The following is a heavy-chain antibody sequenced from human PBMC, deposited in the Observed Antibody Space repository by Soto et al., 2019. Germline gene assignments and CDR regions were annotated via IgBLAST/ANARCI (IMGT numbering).Heavy chain of an antibody. Sequence: EVQLLESGGGLVQPGGSLRLSCAASGFTFSSYAMSWVRQAPGKGLEWVSAISGSGGSTYYADSVKGRFTISRDNSKKKLYLQMNSLSAEDTAVYYCAKDARHYPTMVRGNWFDPWGQGTLVTVSS. CDR3: AKDARHYPTMVRGNWFDP. CDR1: GFTFSSYA. J-gene: IGHJ5*02. D-gene: IGHD3-10*01. V-gene: IGHV3-23*01. CDR2: ISGSGGST.